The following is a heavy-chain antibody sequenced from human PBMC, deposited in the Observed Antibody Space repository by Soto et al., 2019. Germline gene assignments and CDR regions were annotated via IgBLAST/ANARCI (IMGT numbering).Heavy chain of an antibody. CDR3: ASTGNYGSGTSFRVDY. D-gene: IGHD3-10*01. J-gene: IGHJ4*02. Sequence: ASVKVSCKASGYTFTGYYVHWVRQAPGQGLEWMGWINPNSGATIYPQKFQGRVTMTRDTSISTAYMELNSLRFDDTAVYYCASTGNYGSGTSFRVDYWGEGTLVTVSS. CDR2: INPNSGAT. CDR1: GYTFTGYY. V-gene: IGHV1-2*02.